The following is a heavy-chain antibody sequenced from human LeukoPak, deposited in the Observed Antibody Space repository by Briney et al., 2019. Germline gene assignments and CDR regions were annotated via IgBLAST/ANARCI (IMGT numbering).Heavy chain of an antibody. V-gene: IGHV3-7*01. CDR2: IKQDGSEK. CDR1: GFTFSSYW. Sequence: PGGSLRLSCAASGFTFSSYWMSWVRQAPGKGLEWVANIKQDGSEKYYVDSVKGRFTISRDNSKNTLYLQMNSLRAEDTAVYYCAKGYSSGWFGWFDPWGQGTLVTVSS. J-gene: IGHJ5*02. CDR3: AKGYSSGWFGWFDP. D-gene: IGHD6-19*01.